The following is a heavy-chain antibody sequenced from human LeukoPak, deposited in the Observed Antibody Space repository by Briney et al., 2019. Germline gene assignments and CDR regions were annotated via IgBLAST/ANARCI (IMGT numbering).Heavy chain of an antibody. J-gene: IGHJ4*02. V-gene: IGHV1-18*01. D-gene: IGHD6-19*01. Sequence: ASVKVSCKASDYTFTSHGISWVRQAPGQGLEWMGWISAYNGNTNYAQKLQGRVTMTTDTSTSTAYMELRSLRSDDTAVYYCARYSSGWYHFDSWGQGTLVTVSS. CDR2: ISAYNGNT. CDR3: ARYSSGWYHFDS. CDR1: DYTFTSHG.